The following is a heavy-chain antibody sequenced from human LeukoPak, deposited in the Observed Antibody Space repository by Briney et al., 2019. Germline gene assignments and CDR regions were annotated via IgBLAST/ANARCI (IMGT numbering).Heavy chain of an antibody. J-gene: IGHJ4*02. CDR2: IYYSGST. D-gene: IGHD1-1*01. CDR3: ARVRPEGGSIDFDY. Sequence: PSETLSLTCTVSGGSISSSSYYWGWIRQPPGKSLNGIGSIYYSGSTYYNPSLKSRVTISVDTSKNQFSLKLSSVTAADTAVYYCARVRPEGGSIDFDYWGQGTLVTVSS. V-gene: IGHV4-39*07. CDR1: GGSISSSSYY.